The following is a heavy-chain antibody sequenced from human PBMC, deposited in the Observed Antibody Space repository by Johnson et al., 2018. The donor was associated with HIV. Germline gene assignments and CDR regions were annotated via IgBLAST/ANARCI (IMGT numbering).Heavy chain of an antibody. D-gene: IGHD2-15*01. Sequence: MLLVESGGGLVQPGGSLRLSCAASGFTFSTYDMHWVRQATGKGLEWVSAIGPAGDTYYPGSVKGRFTISKDNSKNTLYLQMNSLRAEDTAVYYWASSAPGLLQNDAFDIWGQGTMVTVSS. J-gene: IGHJ3*02. V-gene: IGHV3-13*01. CDR1: GFTFSTYD. CDR2: IGPAGDT. CDR3: ASSAPGLLQNDAFDI.